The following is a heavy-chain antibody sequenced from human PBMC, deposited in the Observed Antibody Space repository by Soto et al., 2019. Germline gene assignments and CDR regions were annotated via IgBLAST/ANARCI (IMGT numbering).Heavy chain of an antibody. V-gene: IGHV1-8*01. CDR2: MDPNSGNT. D-gene: IGHD6-13*01. CDR1: GYTFTSYD. Sequence: QVQLVQSGAEVKKPGASVKVSCKASGYTFTSYDINWVRQATGQGLEWMGWMDPNSGNTGYAQKVQGRVTLPRHTSIVTAYRELSSLRSEDTAVYYCARRGYSSSWYYYYYYGMDVWGQGTTVTVSS. J-gene: IGHJ6*02. CDR3: ARRGYSSSWYYYYYYGMDV.